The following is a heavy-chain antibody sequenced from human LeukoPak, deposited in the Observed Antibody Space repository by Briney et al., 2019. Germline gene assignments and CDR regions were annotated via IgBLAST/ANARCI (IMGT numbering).Heavy chain of an antibody. Sequence: GGSLRLSCAASGFTFSGYAMHWVRQAPGKGLEWVAVISYDGSNKYYADSVKGRFTISRDNSKNTLYLQMNSLRGEDTALYYCARDLVRTDSGYDSGPVGYWGQGTLVTVSS. V-gene: IGHV3-30-3*01. CDR2: ISYDGSNK. CDR1: GFTFSGYA. CDR3: ARDLVRTDSGYDSGPVGY. J-gene: IGHJ4*02. D-gene: IGHD5-12*01.